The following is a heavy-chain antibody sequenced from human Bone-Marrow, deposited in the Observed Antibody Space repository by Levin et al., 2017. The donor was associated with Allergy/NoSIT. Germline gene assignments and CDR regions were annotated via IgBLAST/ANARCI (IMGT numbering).Heavy chain of an antibody. D-gene: IGHD2-2*01. CDR1: GFTFSASG. J-gene: IGHJ4*02. CDR3: ARDLGKGPADQ. CDR2: IWHDGSNE. V-gene: IGHV3-33*01. Sequence: PSGGSLRLSCAASGFTFSASGMYWVRQAPGKGLEWVAVIWHDGSNEYYADSVKGRFAISRENSKNTLYLQMDSLRAEDTAVYFCARDLGKGPADQWGQGTLVTVSS.